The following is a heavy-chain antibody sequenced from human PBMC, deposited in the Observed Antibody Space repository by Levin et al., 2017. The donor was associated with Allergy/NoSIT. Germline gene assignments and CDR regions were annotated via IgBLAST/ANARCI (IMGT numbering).Heavy chain of an antibody. V-gene: IGHV4-31*03. D-gene: IGHD3-10*01. Sequence: LRLSCTVSGDSITRGDNYWSWIRQYPGKGLEWIGFISYSGHAHYNPSLKSRLSMSLDTSKNQFSLSLTSVTVAETAVYYCARDECAWFGECYGMDDWGQGTTVIVSS. CDR3: ARDECAWFGECYGMDD. J-gene: IGHJ6*02. CDR2: ISYSGHA. CDR1: GDSITRGDNY.